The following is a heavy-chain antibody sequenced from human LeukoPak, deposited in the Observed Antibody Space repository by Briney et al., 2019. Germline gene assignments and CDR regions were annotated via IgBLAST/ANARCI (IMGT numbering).Heavy chain of an antibody. CDR2: ISWNSGSV. CDR3: VKEDCSTSSCYPDY. CDR1: GFTFDDYA. J-gene: IGHJ4*02. V-gene: IGHV3-9*01. D-gene: IGHD2-2*01. Sequence: PGGSLRLSCAASGFTFDDYAMHWVRQAPGQGLEWVSGISWNSGSVGYADSVKGRFTISRDNAKDSLYLHMNSLRTEDTAFYYCVKEDCSTSSCYPDYWGQGTLVTVSS.